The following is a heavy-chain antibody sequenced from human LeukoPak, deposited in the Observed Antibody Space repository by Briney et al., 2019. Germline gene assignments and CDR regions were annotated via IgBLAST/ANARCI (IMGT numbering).Heavy chain of an antibody. V-gene: IGHV3-21*01. CDR1: GFTFSSYS. Sequence: GGSLRLSCAASGFTFSSYSMNWVRQAPGKGLEWVSSISSSSSYIYYADSVKGRFTISRDNAKNSPYLQMNSLRAEDTAVYYCARGVYSGYKLPGIDYWGQGTLVTVSS. CDR2: ISSSSSYI. J-gene: IGHJ4*02. CDR3: ARGVYSGYKLPGIDY. D-gene: IGHD5-12*01.